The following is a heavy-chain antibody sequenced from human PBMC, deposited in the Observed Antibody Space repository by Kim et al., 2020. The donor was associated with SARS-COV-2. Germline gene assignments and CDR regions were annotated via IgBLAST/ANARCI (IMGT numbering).Heavy chain of an antibody. D-gene: IGHD3-3*01. CDR3: TRELDHTGFYFDY. CDR1: GYTFTTYE. CDR2: INAGNGNT. Sequence: ASVKVSCKASGYTFTTYEIQWVRQAPGQRLEWMGWINAGNGNTNYSQKFQGRVTISRDTSATTAYLELSSLTSEDTAIYYCTRELDHTGFYFDYWGQGTLVTVSS. V-gene: IGHV1-3*01. J-gene: IGHJ4*02.